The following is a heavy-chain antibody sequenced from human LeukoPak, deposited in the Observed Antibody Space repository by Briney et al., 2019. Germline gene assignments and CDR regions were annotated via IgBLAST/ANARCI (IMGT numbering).Heavy chain of an antibody. J-gene: IGHJ6*02. Sequence: PWGSLRLSCAASGFTFSRYGIDLGRPAPGKGLEWGAVKWYDGSNKYYADSGKGRFTISRDNSKNTLYLQLTSLRAEDTAVYYCARDYGGPWDVWGQGTTVTVSS. CDR3: ARDYGGPWDV. V-gene: IGHV3-33*07. CDR2: KWYDGSNK. CDR1: GFTFSRYG. D-gene: IGHD4-23*01.